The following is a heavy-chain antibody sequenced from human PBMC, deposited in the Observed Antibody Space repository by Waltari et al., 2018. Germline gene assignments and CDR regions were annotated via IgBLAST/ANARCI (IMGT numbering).Heavy chain of an antibody. CDR3: ARCVRGILTGYYKGPGGMDV. D-gene: IGHD3-9*01. CDR1: GGSFSGSY. Sequence: QVQLQQWGAGRLKPSETLSLTCAVHGGSFSGSYWSWNRQPPGQGLEWIGEINHSGSTNYNPSLKSRVTISVDTSKNQFSLKLSSVTAADTAVYYCARCVRGILTGYYKGPGGMDVWGQGTTVTVSS. J-gene: IGHJ6*02. CDR2: INHSGST. V-gene: IGHV4-34*01.